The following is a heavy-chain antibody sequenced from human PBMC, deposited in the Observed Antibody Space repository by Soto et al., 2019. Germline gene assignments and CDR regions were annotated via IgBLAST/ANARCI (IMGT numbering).Heavy chain of an antibody. CDR2: IIPIFGTA. V-gene: IGHV1-69*01. J-gene: IGHJ3*02. CDR3: ARDQLPHDIVVVVAASPHDAFDI. D-gene: IGHD2-15*01. CDR1: EGTFSSYA. Sequence: QVQLVQSGAEVKKPGSSVKVSCKASEGTFSSYAISWVRQAPGQAREWMGGIIPIFGTANYAQKFQVRVTITADESTSTAHMALSSVRSEGTAVYYCARDQLPHDIVVVVAASPHDAFDIWGQGTMVTVAS.